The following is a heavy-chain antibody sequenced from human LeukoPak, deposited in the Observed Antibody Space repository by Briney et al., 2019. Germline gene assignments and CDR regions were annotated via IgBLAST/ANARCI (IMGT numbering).Heavy chain of an antibody. CDR2: IYSGGST. Sequence: GGSLRLSCAASGFTFSSYAMSWVRQAPGKGLEWVSVIYSGGSTYYADSVKGRFTISRDNSKNTLYLQMNSLRAEDTAVYYCARDYTGNYGMDVWGQGTTVTVSS. D-gene: IGHD3-10*01. V-gene: IGHV3-53*01. CDR3: ARDYTGNYGMDV. J-gene: IGHJ6*02. CDR1: GFTFSSYA.